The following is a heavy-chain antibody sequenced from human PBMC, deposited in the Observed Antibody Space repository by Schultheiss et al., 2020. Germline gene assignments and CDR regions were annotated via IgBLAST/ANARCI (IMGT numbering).Heavy chain of an antibody. CDR1: GFTFSSYD. CDR3: ARAQPYYYDSSGYRGAFDI. CDR2: IGTAGDT. Sequence: GGSLRLSCAASGFTFSSYDMHWVRQATGKGLEWVSAIGTAGDTYYPGSVKGRFTISRENAKNSLYLQMNSLRAGDTAVYYCARAQPYYYDSSGYRGAFDIWGQGTMVTVSS. V-gene: IGHV3-13*01. J-gene: IGHJ3*02. D-gene: IGHD3-22*01.